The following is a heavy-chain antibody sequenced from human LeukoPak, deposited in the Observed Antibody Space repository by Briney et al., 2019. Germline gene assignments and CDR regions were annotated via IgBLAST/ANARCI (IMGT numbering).Heavy chain of an antibody. CDR1: GFTFSSYA. V-gene: IGHV3-23*01. CDR3: ANGRDGYNFDY. J-gene: IGHJ4*02. D-gene: IGHD5-24*01. CDR2: ISGSGGST. Sequence: GGSLRLSRAASGFTFSSYAMSWVRQAPGKGLEWVSSISGSGGSTYYADSVKGRFTISRDNSKNTLYLQMNSLRAEDTAVYYCANGRDGYNFDYWGQGTLVTVSS.